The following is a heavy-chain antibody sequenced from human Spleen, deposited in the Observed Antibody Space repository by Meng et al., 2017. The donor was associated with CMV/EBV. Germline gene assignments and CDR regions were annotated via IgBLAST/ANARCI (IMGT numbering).Heavy chain of an antibody. Sequence: SETLSLTCTVSGGSMSSYFWSWIRQPPGKGLEWIAYIYYSGSTNYNPSLKSRVTISVDRSKNQFSLRLTSVTAADTAVYYCARGTWGSDRYLDYWGQGTLVTVSS. V-gene: IGHV4-59*01. J-gene: IGHJ4*02. CDR1: GGSMSSYF. CDR3: ARGTWGSDRYLDY. CDR2: IYYSGST. D-gene: IGHD7-27*01.